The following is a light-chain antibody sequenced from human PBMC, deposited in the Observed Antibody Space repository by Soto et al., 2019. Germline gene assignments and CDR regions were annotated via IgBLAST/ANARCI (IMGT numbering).Light chain of an antibody. CDR1: QSVSSD. J-gene: IGKJ1*01. CDR3: QQRSNWPPWT. V-gene: IGKV3-11*01. CDR2: DAA. Sequence: EIVLTQSPATLSLSPGERATLSCRASQSVSSDFSWYQQKPGQAPRLLIYDAANRATVIPARFSGSGSGTDFTLPISSRQPEDFAVYYCQQRSNWPPWTFGQGTNLDI.